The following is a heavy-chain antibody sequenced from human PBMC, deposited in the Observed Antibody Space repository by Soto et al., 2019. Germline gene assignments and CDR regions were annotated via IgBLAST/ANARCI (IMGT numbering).Heavy chain of an antibody. CDR1: GFTFSSYA. J-gene: IGHJ5*02. Sequence: EVQLLESGGGLVQPGGSLRLSCAASGFTFSSYAMSWVRQAPGKGLEWVSAISGSGGSTYYADSVKGRFTSSRDNPRNTLYLQMNSLRAEDTAVYYCGFEVTTNWFDPWGEGTLVTVSS. V-gene: IGHV3-23*01. CDR3: GFEVTTNWFDP. D-gene: IGHD3-22*01. CDR2: ISGSGGST.